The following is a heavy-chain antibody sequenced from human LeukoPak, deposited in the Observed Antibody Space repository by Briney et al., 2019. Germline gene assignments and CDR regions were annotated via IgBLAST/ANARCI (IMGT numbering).Heavy chain of an antibody. CDR1: GFTFSSYS. Sequence: GGSLRLSCAASGFTFSSYSMNWVRQAPGKGLEWVSSISSSSSYIYYADSVKGRFTISRDNAKNSLYLQMNSLRAEDTAVYYCARDNSRRGYYYGMDVWGQGTTVTVSS. J-gene: IGHJ6*02. D-gene: IGHD2/OR15-2a*01. CDR3: ARDNSRRGYYYGMDV. CDR2: ISSSSSYI. V-gene: IGHV3-21*01.